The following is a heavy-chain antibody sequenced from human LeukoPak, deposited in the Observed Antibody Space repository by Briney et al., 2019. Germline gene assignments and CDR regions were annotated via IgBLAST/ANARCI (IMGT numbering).Heavy chain of an antibody. Sequence: PGGSLRLSCAASGFTFSSYGMHWVRQAPGKGLEWVAFIRYDGSNKYYADSVKGRFTISRDNSKNTLYLQMNSLRAEDTAVYYCAKVGWGSVSVGVNYYYMDVWGKGTTVTISS. CDR2: IRYDGSNK. CDR3: AKVGWGSVSVGVNYYYMDV. CDR1: GFTFSSYG. J-gene: IGHJ6*03. D-gene: IGHD7-27*01. V-gene: IGHV3-30*02.